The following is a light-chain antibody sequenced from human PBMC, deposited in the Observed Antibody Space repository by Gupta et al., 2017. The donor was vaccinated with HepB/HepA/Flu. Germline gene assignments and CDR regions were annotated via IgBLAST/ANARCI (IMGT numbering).Light chain of an antibody. CDR3: SAWDSSLNVWI. CDR2: RNG. CDR1: SNNVGNQG. Sequence: QAGLTQPPSLSQDLRQTATLTCTGNSNNVGNQGAAWLQQHQGHPPKLLYYRNGNRPSGIPERFSASRSGNTASLTISGLQSEDEADYYCSAWDSSLNVWIFGGGTRLAVL. J-gene: IGLJ3*02. V-gene: IGLV10-54*04.